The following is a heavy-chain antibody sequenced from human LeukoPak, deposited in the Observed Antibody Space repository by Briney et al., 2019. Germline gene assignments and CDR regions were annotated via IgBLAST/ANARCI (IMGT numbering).Heavy chain of an antibody. V-gene: IGHV4-61*02. CDR2: IYTSGST. D-gene: IGHD3-22*01. CDR3: ARVASTYYYDSSGYYYDPLFDY. Sequence: SETLSLTCTVSGGSISSGSYYWSWIRQPAGKGLEWIGRIYTSGSTNYNPSLKSRVTISVDTSTNQFSLKLSSVTAADTAVYYCARVASTYYYDSSGYYYDPLFDYWGQGTLVTVSS. J-gene: IGHJ4*02. CDR1: GGSISSGSYY.